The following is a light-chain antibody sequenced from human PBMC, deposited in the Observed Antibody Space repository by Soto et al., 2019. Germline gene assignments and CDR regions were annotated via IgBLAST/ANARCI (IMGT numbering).Light chain of an antibody. J-gene: IGKJ4*01. Sequence: DIVMTQSPDSLAVSLGERATINCKSSQTVLYSSNNENYLAWYQQKPGQPPKLLIYRASTRESGVPDRFSGSGSGTDFTLTIRSLQAEDVAVYYCQQYYETPLTFGGGTKVDIK. V-gene: IGKV4-1*01. CDR2: RAS. CDR3: QQYYETPLT. CDR1: QTVLYSSNNENY.